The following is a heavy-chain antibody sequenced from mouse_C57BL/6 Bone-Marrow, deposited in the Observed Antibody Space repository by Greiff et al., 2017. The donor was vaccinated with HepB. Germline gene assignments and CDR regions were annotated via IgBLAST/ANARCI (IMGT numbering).Heavy chain of an antibody. D-gene: IGHD1-1*01. Sequence: EVKVVESGAELVRPGASVKLSCTASGFNIKDDYMHWVKQRPEQGLEWIGWIDPENGDTEYASKFQGKATITADTSSNTAYLQLSSLTSEDTAVYYCTTVLRSWFAYWGQGTLVTVSA. V-gene: IGHV14-4*01. CDR2: IDPENGDT. CDR1: GFNIKDDY. CDR3: TTVLRSWFAY. J-gene: IGHJ3*01.